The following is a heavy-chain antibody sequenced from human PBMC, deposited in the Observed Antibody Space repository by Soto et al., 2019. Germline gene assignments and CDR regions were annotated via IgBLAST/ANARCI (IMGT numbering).Heavy chain of an antibody. CDR3: AKGGYSSGWSFFDY. J-gene: IGHJ4*02. D-gene: IGHD6-19*01. CDR1: GFTFDDYA. CDR2: ISWNSGSI. V-gene: IGHV3-9*01. Sequence: EVQLVESGGGLVQPGRSLRLSCAASGFTFDDYAMHWVRQAPGKGLEGVSGISWNSGSIGYADSVKGRFTISRDNAKNSLYLQMNSLRAEDTALYYCAKGGYSSGWSFFDYWGQGTLVTVSS.